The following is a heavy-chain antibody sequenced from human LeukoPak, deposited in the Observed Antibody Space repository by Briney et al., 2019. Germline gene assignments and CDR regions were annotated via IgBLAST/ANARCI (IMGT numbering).Heavy chain of an antibody. CDR2: ISGDGGST. CDR3: AKDNYRSRIVVVPAAMDY. D-gene: IGHD2-2*01. J-gene: IGHJ4*02. CDR1: GFTFDDYA. V-gene: IGHV3-43*02. Sequence: GGSLRLSCAASGFTFDDYAMHCVRQAPGKGLEWVSLISGDGGSTYYADSVKGRFTISRDNSKNSLYLQMNSLRTEDTALYYCAKDNYRSRIVVVPAAMDYWGQGTLVTASS.